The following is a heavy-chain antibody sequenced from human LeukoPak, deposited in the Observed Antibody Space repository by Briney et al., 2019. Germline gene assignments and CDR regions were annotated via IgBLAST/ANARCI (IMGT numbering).Heavy chain of an antibody. V-gene: IGHV4-34*01. Sequence: KPSETLSLTCAVYGGSFSGYYWSWIRQPPGKGLEWIGEINHSGSTNYNPSLKSRVTISVDTFKNQFSLKLSSVTAADTAVYYCARAGDIVVVPAAVFDYWGQGTLVTVSS. D-gene: IGHD2-2*01. CDR3: ARAGDIVVVPAAVFDY. CDR2: INHSGST. J-gene: IGHJ4*02. CDR1: GGSFSGYY.